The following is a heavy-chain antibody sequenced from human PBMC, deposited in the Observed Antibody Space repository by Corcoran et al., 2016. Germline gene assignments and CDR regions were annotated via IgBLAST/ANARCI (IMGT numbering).Heavy chain of an antibody. Sequence: EVQLVESGGGLIQPGGSLRLSCEASGFIVRGTYVSWVRQAPGKGLEWVSIIWSDDSASYADSVKGRFTMSRDNSKNMLYLQMNNLGAEDTALYYCARGRIRAIANYYYGMNVWGQGTAVTVSS. CDR2: IWSDDSA. CDR1: GFIVRGTY. V-gene: IGHV3-53*01. CDR3: ARGRIRAIANYYYGMNV. J-gene: IGHJ6*02. D-gene: IGHD5-18*01.